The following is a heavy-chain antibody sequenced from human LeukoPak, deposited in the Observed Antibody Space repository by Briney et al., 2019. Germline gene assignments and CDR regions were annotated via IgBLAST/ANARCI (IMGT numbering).Heavy chain of an antibody. D-gene: IGHD3-22*01. Sequence: GGSLRLSCAASGFTFSNYAMHWVRQTPGKGLEYVSAISSNGGSTYYASSVKGRFTISRDNSKNTLYLQMNSLRAEDTAVYYCARDGGTYYYDNSGYYETSYYFDYWGQGTLVTVSS. CDR1: GFTFSNYA. J-gene: IGHJ4*02. CDR2: ISSNGGST. V-gene: IGHV3-64*01. CDR3: ARDGGTYYYDNSGYYETSYYFDY.